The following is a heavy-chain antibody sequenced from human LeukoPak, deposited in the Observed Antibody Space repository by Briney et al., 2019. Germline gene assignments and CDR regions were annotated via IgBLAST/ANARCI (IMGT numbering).Heavy chain of an antibody. D-gene: IGHD2-2*01. V-gene: IGHV3-33*01. Sequence: GRSLRLSCAASGFTFSGYGMHWVRQAPGKGLEWVAVIWYDGSNKYYADSVKGRFTISRDNSKNTLYLQMNSLRAEDTAVYYCARVYCSSTSCYSDFDYWGQGTLVTVSS. CDR2: IWYDGSNK. J-gene: IGHJ4*02. CDR3: ARVYCSSTSCYSDFDY. CDR1: GFTFSGYG.